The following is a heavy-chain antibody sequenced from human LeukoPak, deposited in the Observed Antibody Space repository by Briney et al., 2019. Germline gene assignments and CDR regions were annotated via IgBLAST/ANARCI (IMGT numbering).Heavy chain of an antibody. D-gene: IGHD5-24*01. CDR2: IYYSGST. CDR3: ARGLEMATIKDAFDI. Sequence: PSETLSLTCTVSGGSISSYYWSWIRQPPGKGLEWIGYIYYSGSTNYNPSLKSRVTISVDTSKNQFSLKLSSVTAADTAVYYCARGLEMATIKDAFDIWGQGTMVTVSS. V-gene: IGHV4-59*01. J-gene: IGHJ3*02. CDR1: GGSISSYY.